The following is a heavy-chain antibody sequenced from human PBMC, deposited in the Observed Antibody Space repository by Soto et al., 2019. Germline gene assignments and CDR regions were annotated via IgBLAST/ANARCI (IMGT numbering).Heavy chain of an antibody. CDR2: INAGNGNT. J-gene: IGHJ4*02. Sequence: QVQLVQSGAEVKKPGASVKVSCKASGYTFTSYAMHWVRQAPGQRLEWMGWINAGNGNTKYSQKFQGRVTITRDTSASTAYMELSSLRSEDTAVYYCARELMTTVTTADYWGQGTLVTVSS. CDR1: GYTFTSYA. V-gene: IGHV1-3*01. CDR3: ARELMTTVTTADY. D-gene: IGHD4-17*01.